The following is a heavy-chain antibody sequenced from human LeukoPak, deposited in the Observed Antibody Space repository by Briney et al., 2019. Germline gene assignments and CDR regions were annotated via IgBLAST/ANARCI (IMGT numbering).Heavy chain of an antibody. V-gene: IGHV3-74*01. CDR1: DFTFSSKW. J-gene: IGHJ4*02. CDR3: GRGFGTT. D-gene: IGHD1-1*01. Sequence: GGSLRLSCTASDFTFSSKWMYWVRQAPGKWLVWVSRISSDGSYTSYADSVKGRFTISRDNAKNTLYLQMNNLRREDTAVYYCGRGFGTTWGERTLVSVSS. CDR2: ISSDGSYT.